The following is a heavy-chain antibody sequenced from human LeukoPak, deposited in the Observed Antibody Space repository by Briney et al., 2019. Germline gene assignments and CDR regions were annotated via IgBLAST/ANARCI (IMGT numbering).Heavy chain of an antibody. CDR2: ISRSGSNI. D-gene: IGHD5-12*01. Sequence: PGGSLTLSCAASGFTFSSYEMDWVRQAPGKGLEWVSYISRSGSNIYYADSVKGRFTISRDNAKNSLYLQMNSLRVEDTAVYYCASGYDLPYWGQGTLVTVSS. CDR1: GFTFSSYE. CDR3: ASGYDLPY. V-gene: IGHV3-48*03. J-gene: IGHJ4*02.